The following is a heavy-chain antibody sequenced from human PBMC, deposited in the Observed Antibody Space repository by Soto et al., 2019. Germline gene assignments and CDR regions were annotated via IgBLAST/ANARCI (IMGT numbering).Heavy chain of an antibody. Sequence: ASVKVSCKASGYTFTNYEISWVRQATGQGLEWMGWMNPGSGNTGYAHKFQGRVTMTRNISISTSYMELSRLGSDDTAIYYCARMASRGSLNWFDPWGQGTLVTVSS. D-gene: IGHD3-10*01. CDR1: GYTFTNYE. J-gene: IGHJ5*02. V-gene: IGHV1-8*01. CDR3: ARMASRGSLNWFDP. CDR2: MNPGSGNT.